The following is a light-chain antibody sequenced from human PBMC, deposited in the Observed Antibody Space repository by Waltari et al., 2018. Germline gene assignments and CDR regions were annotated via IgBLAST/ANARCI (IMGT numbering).Light chain of an antibody. J-gene: IGKJ1*01. Sequence: EIQMTHTPSSLSASAGDRVTITCRARQYINRYVNWYHQSPGKAPKLLIYGASTLQSGVPSRFTGSGSGTEFTLTINSLQPEDFGTYYCQQAYSTTWTFGQGTRVEMK. CDR3: QQAYSTTWT. V-gene: IGKV1-39*01. CDR2: GAS. CDR1: QYINRY.